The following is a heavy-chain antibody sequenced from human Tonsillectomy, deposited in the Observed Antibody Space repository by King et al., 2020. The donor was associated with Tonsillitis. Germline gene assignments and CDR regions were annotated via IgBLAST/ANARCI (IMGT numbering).Heavy chain of an antibody. Sequence: VQLVQSGAEVKKPGSSVKVSCKASGGTFSNYAISWVRQAPGQGLEWMGRIIPILDIADYAQNFQGRVTITADKSTSTAYMELSSLRSEDTALYYCARGQYVSGCYRNDNWGRGTLVTVSS. V-gene: IGHV1-69*09. J-gene: IGHJ4*02. D-gene: IGHD2-15*01. CDR2: IIPILDIA. CDR3: ARGQYVSGCYRNDN. CDR1: GGTFSNYA.